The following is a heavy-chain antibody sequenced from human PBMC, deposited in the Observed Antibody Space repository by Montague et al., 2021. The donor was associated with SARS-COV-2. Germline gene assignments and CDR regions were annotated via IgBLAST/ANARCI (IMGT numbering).Heavy chain of an antibody. CDR3: ARHGRSSVIVNTPRGAFDI. Sequence: SETLSLTCTVSGVSISSYYWSWIRQPPGKGLEWTGRIYFSGSTNYNSSLKSRVTISVDTSKNQFSLKLSSATAADTAVYYCARHGRSSVIVNTPRGAFDIWGQGTMVAVSS. D-gene: IGHD3-22*01. V-gene: IGHV4-59*08. CDR1: GVSISSYY. J-gene: IGHJ3*02. CDR2: IYFSGST.